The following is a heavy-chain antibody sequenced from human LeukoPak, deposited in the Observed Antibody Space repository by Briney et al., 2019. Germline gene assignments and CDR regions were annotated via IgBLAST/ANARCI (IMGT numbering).Heavy chain of an antibody. CDR1: GFTSSSYW. CDR3: AREDSSGWYLDY. V-gene: IGHV3-74*01. D-gene: IGHD6-19*01. Sequence: GGSLSLSCAAPGFTSSSYWMNWVRQAPGKGLVWVSRINSDGSSTSYADSVKGRFTISRDNAKNTLYLQMNSLRAEDTAVYYCAREDSSGWYLDYWGQGTLVTVSS. J-gene: IGHJ4*02. CDR2: INSDGSST.